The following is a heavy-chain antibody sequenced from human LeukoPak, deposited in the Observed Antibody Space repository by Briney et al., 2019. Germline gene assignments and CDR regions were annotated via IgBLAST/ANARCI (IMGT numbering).Heavy chain of an antibody. CDR3: AKTAITMVRGVITPGGYFDY. D-gene: IGHD3-10*01. V-gene: IGHV3-23*01. CDR1: GFTFSSYA. J-gene: IGHJ4*02. Sequence: GGSLRLSCAASGFTFSSYAMSWVRQAPGKGLEWVSAISGSGGSTYYADSVKGRFTISRDNSKNTLYLQMDSLRAEDTAVYYCAKTAITMVRGVITPGGYFDYWGQGTLVTVSS. CDR2: ISGSGGST.